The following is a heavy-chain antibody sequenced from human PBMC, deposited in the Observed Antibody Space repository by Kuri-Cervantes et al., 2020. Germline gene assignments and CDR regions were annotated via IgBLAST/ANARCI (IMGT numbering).Heavy chain of an antibody. CDR3: ASHYGDY. CDR2: IYYSGST. CDR1: GGSIGSYY. J-gene: IGHJ4*02. Sequence: ESLKISCTVSGGSIGSYYWSWIRQPPGKGLEWIGYIYYSGSTNYNPSLKSRVTISVDTSKNQFSLKLSSVTAADTAVYYCASHYGDYWGQGTLVTVSS. V-gene: IGHV4-59*01.